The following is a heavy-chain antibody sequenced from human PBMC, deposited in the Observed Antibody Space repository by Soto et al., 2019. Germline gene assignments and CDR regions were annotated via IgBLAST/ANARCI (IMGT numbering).Heavy chain of an antibody. CDR3: ARDMGSVSYYDSSGYFDY. V-gene: IGHV3-48*03. CDR2: ISATGNNI. Sequence: GGSLRLSCAASGFTFNSYDMNWVRQAPGKGLEWVSYISATGNNIYYADSVMGRFTISRDNAKKSLYLQMNSLRAEDTAVCYCARDMGSVSYYDSSGYFDYWGQGALVTVSS. CDR1: GFTFNSYD. D-gene: IGHD3-22*01. J-gene: IGHJ4*02.